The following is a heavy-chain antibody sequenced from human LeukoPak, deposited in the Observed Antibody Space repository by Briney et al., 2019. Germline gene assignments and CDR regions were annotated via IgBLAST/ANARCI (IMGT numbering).Heavy chain of an antibody. D-gene: IGHD2-2*02. CDR1: GFTFSSYS. Sequence: TGGSLRLSCAASGFTFSSYSMNWVRQAPGKGLEWVSSISSGSTYIYYADSMKGRFTISRDNAKKSLYLQMNSLRAEDTAVYYCATVELLYERIFDYWGQGTLVTVSS. V-gene: IGHV3-21*01. CDR2: ISSGSTYI. CDR3: ATVELLYERIFDY. J-gene: IGHJ4*02.